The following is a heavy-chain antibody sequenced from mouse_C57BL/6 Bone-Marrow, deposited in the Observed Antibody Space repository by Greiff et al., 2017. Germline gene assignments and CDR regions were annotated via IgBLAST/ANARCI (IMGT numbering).Heavy chain of an antibody. J-gene: IGHJ1*03. Sequence: DVMLVESGGGLVQPGGSLKLSCAASGFTFSDYYMYWVRQTPEKRLEWVAYISNGGGSTYYPDTVKGRFTISRDNAKNTLYLQMSRLKSEDTAMYYCARHLYFDVWGTGTTVTVSS. V-gene: IGHV5-12*01. CDR2: ISNGGGST. CDR3: ARHLYFDV. CDR1: GFTFSDYY.